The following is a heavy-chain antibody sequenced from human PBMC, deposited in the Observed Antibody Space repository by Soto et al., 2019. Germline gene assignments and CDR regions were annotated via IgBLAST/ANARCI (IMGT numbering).Heavy chain of an antibody. CDR1: GGSISSSSYD. J-gene: IGHJ6*03. V-gene: IGHV4-39*01. D-gene: IGHD3-10*01. CDR2: IYYSGST. CDR3: ARQCLWFGELSGLDYYYYMDV. Sequence: SETMSLTCTVSGGSISSSSYDWGWIRQPPGKGLEWIGSIYYSGSTYYNPSLKSRVAISVDTSKNQFSLKLSSVTAADTAVYYCARQCLWFGELSGLDYYYYMDVWGKGTTVTVSS.